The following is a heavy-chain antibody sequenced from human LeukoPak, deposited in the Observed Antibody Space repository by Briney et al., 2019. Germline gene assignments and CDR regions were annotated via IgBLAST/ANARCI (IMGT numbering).Heavy chain of an antibody. D-gene: IGHD4-17*01. CDR3: AKDVDNGDYVVY. J-gene: IGHJ4*02. V-gene: IGHV3-23*01. CDR1: GFTFSSYA. Sequence: GGSLRLSCAASGFTFSSYAVSWVRQAPGVGLEWVSSIGSSGDITYYADSVKGRFTISRDNSKNTLYLQMNSLRAEDTAVYYCAKDVDNGDYVVYWGQGTLVTVSS. CDR2: IGSSGDIT.